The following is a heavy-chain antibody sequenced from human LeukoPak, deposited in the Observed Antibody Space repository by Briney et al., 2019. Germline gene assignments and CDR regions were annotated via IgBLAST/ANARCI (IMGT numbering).Heavy chain of an antibody. CDR2: IWYDGSKK. CDR1: GFTFSDYG. J-gene: IGHJ4*02. CDR3: ARAHSSSSTFDL. D-gene: IGHD6-6*01. Sequence: GRSLRLSCAASGFTFSDYGIHWVRQAPGQGLEWVALIWYDGSKKYYADSVKGRFTISRDNTKNTLYLQLNSLRANDTAVYYCARAHSSSSTFDLWGQGTLVTVSS. V-gene: IGHV3-33*01.